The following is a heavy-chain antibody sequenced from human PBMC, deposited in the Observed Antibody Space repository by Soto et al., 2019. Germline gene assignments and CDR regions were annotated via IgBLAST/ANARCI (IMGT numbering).Heavy chain of an antibody. CDR3: ARVRAPPTRYYDILTGYYTYNWFDP. J-gene: IGHJ5*02. Sequence: SETLSLTCAVSGGSISSSNWWSWVRQPPGKGLEWIGEIYHSGSTNYNPFLKSRVTISVDKPKNQFSLKLSSVTAADTAVYYCARVRAPPTRYYDILTGYYTYNWFDPWGQGTLVT. V-gene: IGHV4-4*02. D-gene: IGHD3-9*01. CDR2: IYHSGST. CDR1: GGSISSSNW.